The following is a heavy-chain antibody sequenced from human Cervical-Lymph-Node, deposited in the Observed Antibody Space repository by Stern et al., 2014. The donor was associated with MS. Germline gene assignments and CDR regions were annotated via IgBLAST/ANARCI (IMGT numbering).Heavy chain of an antibody. V-gene: IGHV3-33*01. Sequence: VQLVQSGGGVVQPGRSLRLSCAVSGFTLSRHGMHWVRQAPGKGLEWVALLRFDGTNKYYADSVKGRFTISRDDSKNTLYLEMNSLRAEDTAVYYCGGGGGWTLDAWGQGTLVTVSS. J-gene: IGHJ5*02. CDR1: GFTLSRHG. CDR2: LRFDGTNK. D-gene: IGHD6-19*01. CDR3: GGGGGWTLDA.